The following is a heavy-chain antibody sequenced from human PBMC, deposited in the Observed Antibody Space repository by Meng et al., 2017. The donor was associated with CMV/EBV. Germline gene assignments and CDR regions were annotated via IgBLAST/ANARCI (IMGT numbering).Heavy chain of an antibody. J-gene: IGHJ5*02. V-gene: IGHV4-34*01. D-gene: IGHD2-2*01. Sequence: GSLRLSCAVYGGSSSGYYRSWIRQPPGKGLEWIGEINQSGSTNYNPSLKSRVTISVDTSKNQFPLKLSSVTTTNTAVYYCTRTRYCSSTSCYSRKYNWFDPWGQGTLVTVSS. CDR2: INQSGST. CDR3: TRTRYCSSTSCYSRKYNWFDP. CDR1: GGSSSGYY.